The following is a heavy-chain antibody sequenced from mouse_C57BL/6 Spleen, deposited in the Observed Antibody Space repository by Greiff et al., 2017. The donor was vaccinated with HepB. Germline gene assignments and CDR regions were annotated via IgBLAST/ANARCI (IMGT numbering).Heavy chain of an antibody. Sequence: EVKLMESGPGLVKPSQTVFLTCTVTGISITTGNYRWSWIRQFPGNKLEWIGYIYYSGTITYNPSLTSRTTITRDTPKNQFVLEMNSLTAEDTATYYCARYYSNYWYFDVWGTGTTVTVSS. CDR2: IYYSGTI. CDR1: GISITTGNYR. CDR3: ARYYSNYWYFDV. V-gene: IGHV3-5*01. D-gene: IGHD2-5*01. J-gene: IGHJ1*03.